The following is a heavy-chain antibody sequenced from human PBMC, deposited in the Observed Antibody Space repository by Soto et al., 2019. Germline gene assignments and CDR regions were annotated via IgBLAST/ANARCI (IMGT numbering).Heavy chain of an antibody. J-gene: IGHJ3*02. CDR1: GFSLSNARMG. Sequence: QVTLKESGPVLVEPTETLTLTCTVSGFSLSNARMGVSWIRQPPGKALEWLAHIFSNDEKSYSTSLKSRLTISKDTSKSQVVLTMTNIDPVDTATYYCARIGARSGGKHDAFDIWGQGTMVTVSS. V-gene: IGHV2-26*01. CDR3: ARIGARSGGKHDAFDI. CDR2: IFSNDEK. D-gene: IGHD2-15*01.